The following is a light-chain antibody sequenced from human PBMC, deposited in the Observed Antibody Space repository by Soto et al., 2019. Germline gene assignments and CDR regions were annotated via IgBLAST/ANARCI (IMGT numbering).Light chain of an antibody. CDR3: QQNDTPPPT. V-gene: IGKV1-12*01. Sequence: IQLTQSPSSLSSSVVDILPIPFRASRDISNHLAWYQQTPGKAPKLLLRGASSLHRGVPSRFSGSGAGTEFTLTISSLQPEDSATYYCQQNDTPPPTFGQGTKVDI. CDR2: GAS. CDR1: RDISNH. J-gene: IGKJ1*01.